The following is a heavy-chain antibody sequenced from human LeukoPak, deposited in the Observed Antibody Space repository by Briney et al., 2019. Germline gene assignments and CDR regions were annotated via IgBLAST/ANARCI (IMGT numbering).Heavy chain of an antibody. D-gene: IGHD5-24*01. CDR2: ISYSGTT. CDR1: GGSINVYY. V-gene: IGHV4-59*12. J-gene: IGHJ5*02. Sequence: SETLSLTCSVSGGSINVYYWNWIRQSPGKGLEWIGSISYSGTTIYNPSLKSRVIMSLDMSNNRFSLILTSVTAADTAVYYCARDRGTDGSDQLDPWGQGILVTVSS. CDR3: ARDRGTDGSDQLDP.